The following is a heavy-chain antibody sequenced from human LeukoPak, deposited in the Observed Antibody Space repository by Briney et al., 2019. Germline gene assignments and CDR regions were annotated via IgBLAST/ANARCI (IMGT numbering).Heavy chain of an antibody. V-gene: IGHV1-2*02. J-gene: IGHJ4*02. D-gene: IGHD1-7*01. CDR3: AREDRITGTTCDY. CDR2: INPNSGGT. CDR1: GDTLSDVS. Sequence: WASVKVSCKVSGDTLSDVSIHWVRQAPGQGLEWMGWINPNSGGTNYAQKFQGRVTMTRDTSISTAYMELSRLRSDDTAVYYCAREDRITGTTCDYWGQGTLVTVSS.